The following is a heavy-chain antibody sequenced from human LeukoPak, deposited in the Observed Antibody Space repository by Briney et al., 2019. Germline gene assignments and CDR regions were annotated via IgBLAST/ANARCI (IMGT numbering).Heavy chain of an antibody. J-gene: IGHJ4*02. CDR2: IYENGGTT. V-gene: IGHV3-23*01. CDR3: AKGGKWDVTPFDY. CDR1: GFTFRSHA. Sequence: GGSLRLSCVGSGFTFRSHAMSWVRQAPEKGLEFVSGIYENGGTTYYADSVKGRFSISRDNSKNTLYLQMDSLRGEDTAVYYCAKGGKWDVTPFDYWGQGTLVTVSS. D-gene: IGHD1-26*01.